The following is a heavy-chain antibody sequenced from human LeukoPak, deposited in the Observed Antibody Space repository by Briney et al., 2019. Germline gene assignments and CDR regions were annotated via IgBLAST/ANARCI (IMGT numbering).Heavy chain of an antibody. CDR3: ARDWDYCSSTSCSLYYYYYYMDV. V-gene: IGHV3-9*01. CDR2: ISWNSGRI. Sequence: GGSLRLSCAASGFTFDDYAMHWVRQAPGKGLQWVSGISWNSGRIAYADSVKGRFTISRDNAKNSLYLQMNSLRAEDTAVYYCARDWDYCSSTSCSLYYYYYYMDVWGKGTTVTISS. J-gene: IGHJ6*03. D-gene: IGHD2-2*01. CDR1: GFTFDDYA.